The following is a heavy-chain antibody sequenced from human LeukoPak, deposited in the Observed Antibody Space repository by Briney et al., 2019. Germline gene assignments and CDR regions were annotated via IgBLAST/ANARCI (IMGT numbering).Heavy chain of an antibody. J-gene: IGHJ5*02. V-gene: IGHV3-21*01. CDR1: GFTFSSYS. CDR3: ARDYRREYYYDSSGYYIS. CDR2: ISSSSNYI. D-gene: IGHD3-22*01. Sequence: GGSLRLSCAASGFTFSSYSMNWVRQAPGKGLEWVSSISSSSNYIYYADSVKGRFTISRDNAKNSLYLQMNSLRAEDTAVYYCARDYRREYYYDSSGYYISWGQGTLVTVSS.